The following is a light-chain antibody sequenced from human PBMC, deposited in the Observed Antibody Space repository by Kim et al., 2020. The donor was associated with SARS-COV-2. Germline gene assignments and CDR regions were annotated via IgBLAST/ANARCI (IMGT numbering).Light chain of an antibody. CDR1: RGSIASQF. J-gene: IGLJ2*01. CDR3: QSYDSNNQV. V-gene: IGLV6-57*01. CDR2: EDN. Sequence: NFMLTQPHSVSESPGKTVTISCTRSRGSIASQFVQWYQQRPGSSPTTVIYEDNQRPSGVPGRFSGSIDSSSNSASLTISGLKTEDEADYYCQSYDSNNQVFGGGT.